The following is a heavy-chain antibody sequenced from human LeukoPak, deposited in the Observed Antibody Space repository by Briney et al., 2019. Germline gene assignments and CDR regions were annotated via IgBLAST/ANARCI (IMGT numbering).Heavy chain of an antibody. CDR2: IKEGGSEK. CDR1: GFTFSSYW. J-gene: IGHJ4*02. CDR3: ARGGSSRFAY. Sequence: GGSLRLSCAASGFTFSSYWMSLVRQAPRKGLEWVANIKEGGSEKYYVDSVKGRFTISRDNAKNSLFLQMNSLRGEDTAMYYCARGGSSRFAYRGQGTLVTVSS. D-gene: IGHD1-26*01. V-gene: IGHV3-7*01.